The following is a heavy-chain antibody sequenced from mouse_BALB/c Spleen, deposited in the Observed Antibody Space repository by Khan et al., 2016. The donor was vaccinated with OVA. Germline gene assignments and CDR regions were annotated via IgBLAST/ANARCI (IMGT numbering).Heavy chain of an antibody. CDR3: ARHNFVPFAY. CDR1: GFTFSSYA. J-gene: IGHJ3*01. Sequence: EVELVESGGGLVKPGGSLKLSCAASGFTFSSYAMSWVRQTPEKRLEWVATINSDGTYTYYPDSVKGRFTFSRDNAKNTLYLQMSSLRSEDTAMYYCARHNFVPFAYWGQGTLVTVSA. D-gene: IGHD1-3*01. CDR2: INSDGTYT. V-gene: IGHV5-9-3*01.